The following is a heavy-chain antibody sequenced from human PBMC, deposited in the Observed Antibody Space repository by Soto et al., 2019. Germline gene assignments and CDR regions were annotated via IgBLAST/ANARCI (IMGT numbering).Heavy chain of an antibody. Sequence: QVQLQQWGAGLLKPSETLSLTCTVYGGSFSGYYWSWIRQPPGKGLEWIGEINDSGSTNYNRSLKSRVIISVDTSENQFSLKVTSVTAADTAVYYCARWGYNNGYRFDPWGQGTLVTVYS. V-gene: IGHV4-34*01. CDR2: INDSGST. CDR1: GGSFSGYY. D-gene: IGHD5-18*01. J-gene: IGHJ5*02. CDR3: ARWGYNNGYRFDP.